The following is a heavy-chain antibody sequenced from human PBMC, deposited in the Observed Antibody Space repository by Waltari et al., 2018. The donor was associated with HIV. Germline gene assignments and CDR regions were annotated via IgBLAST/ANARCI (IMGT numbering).Heavy chain of an antibody. J-gene: IGHJ4*02. CDR3: AGRDY. CDR1: GAPIRGYY. V-gene: IGHV4-4*07. CDR2: VYTSGTL. Sequence: QVQVQESGPGLVKPSETLSLTCTVSGAPIRGYYWGWIRQSAGGGLEWIGRVYTSGTLNYNPSLKSRVTMSRDTSKNQFSLKLTSVTAADTATYYCAGRDYWGQGILVTVSS.